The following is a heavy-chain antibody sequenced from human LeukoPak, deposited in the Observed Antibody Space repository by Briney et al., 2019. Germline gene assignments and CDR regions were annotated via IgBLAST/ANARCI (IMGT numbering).Heavy chain of an antibody. CDR3: ARVARGYCSGGSCYSGWFDP. CDR2: IIPIFGTA. D-gene: IGHD2-15*01. V-gene: IGHV1-69*06. Sequence: GSSVKVACKASGGTFSSYAISWVRQAPGQGLEWMGGIIPIFGTANYVQKFQGRVTITADKSTSTAYMELSSLRSEHTAVYYCARVARGYCSGGSCYSGWFDPWGQGTLVTVSS. J-gene: IGHJ5*02. CDR1: GGTFSSYA.